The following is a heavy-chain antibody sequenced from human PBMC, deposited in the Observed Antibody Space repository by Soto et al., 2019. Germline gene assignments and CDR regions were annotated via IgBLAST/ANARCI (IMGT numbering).Heavy chain of an antibody. Sequence: PVGSLRLSCAASGFTLNNYAMNWVRQAPGKGLEWVATISGTGGSTYYADSVKGRFTISRDNSKNTLYLQMNSLRVEDTAVYYCAKDRLGGNFDYWGQGTQVTVSS. CDR2: ISGTGGST. V-gene: IGHV3-23*01. CDR1: GFTLNNYA. J-gene: IGHJ4*02. CDR3: AKDRLGGNFDY.